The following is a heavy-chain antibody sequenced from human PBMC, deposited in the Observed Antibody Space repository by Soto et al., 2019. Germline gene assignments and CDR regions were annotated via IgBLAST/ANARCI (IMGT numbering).Heavy chain of an antibody. J-gene: IGHJ4*02. Sequence: QVQLQESGPGLVKPSETLSLTCTVSGGSISSYYWSWIRQPPGKGLEWIGYIYYSGSTNYNPSLKSRVHISVDASKTHFSLKLSSVTAADTAVYYCARRWGGTFDYWGQGTLVTVSS. V-gene: IGHV4-59*01. CDR1: GGSISSYY. CDR2: IYYSGST. D-gene: IGHD2-21*01. CDR3: ARRWGGTFDY.